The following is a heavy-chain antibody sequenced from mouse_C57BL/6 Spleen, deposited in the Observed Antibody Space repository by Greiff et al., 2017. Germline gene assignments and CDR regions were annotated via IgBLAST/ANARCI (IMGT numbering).Heavy chain of an antibody. CDR1: GYTFTDYN. V-gene: IGHV1-18*01. Sequence: EVKLVESGPELVKPGASVKIPCKASGYTFTDYNMDWVKQSHGKSLEWIGDINPNTGGTIYNQKFKGKATLTVDKSSSTAYMELRSLTSEDTAVYYCARAGDDGYFDYWGQGTTLTVSS. J-gene: IGHJ2*01. CDR3: ARAGDDGYFDY. CDR2: INPNTGGT.